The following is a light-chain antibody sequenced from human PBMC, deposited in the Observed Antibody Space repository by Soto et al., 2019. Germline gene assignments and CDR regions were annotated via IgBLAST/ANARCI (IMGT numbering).Light chain of an antibody. CDR3: QQYNNWPWT. V-gene: IGKV3-15*01. J-gene: IGKJ1*01. Sequence: EIVLTQSPGTLSLSPVERATLSCRASQSISDTLAWYQQKPGQAPRLLIYGASKRATGFPARFSGSGSGTDFTLTISSLQSEDFAVYYCQQYNNWPWTFGQGTKVDIK. CDR1: QSISDT. CDR2: GAS.